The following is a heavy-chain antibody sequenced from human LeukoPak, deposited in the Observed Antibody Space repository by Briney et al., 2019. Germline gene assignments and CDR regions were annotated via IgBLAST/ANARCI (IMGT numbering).Heavy chain of an antibody. CDR1: GGSISSGSYY. CDR3: ARDQEAYCSSTSCYEYYYYMDV. CDR2: IYTSGST. J-gene: IGHJ6*03. D-gene: IGHD2-2*01. Sequence: PSETLSLTCTVSGGSISSGSYYWSWIRQPAGKGLEWIGRIYTSGSTNYNPSLKSRVTISVDTSKNQISLKLSSVTAADTAVYYCARDQEAYCSSTSCYEYYYYMDVWGKGTTVTISS. V-gene: IGHV4-61*02.